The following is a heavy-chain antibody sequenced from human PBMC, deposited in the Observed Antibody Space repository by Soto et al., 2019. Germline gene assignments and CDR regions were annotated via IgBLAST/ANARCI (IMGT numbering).Heavy chain of an antibody. Sequence: PSETLSLTCAVYGGSFSGYYWSWIRQPPGKGLEWIGEINHSGSTNYNPSLKSRVTISVDTSKNQFSLKLSSVTAADTAVYYCARRDYGGSDWGQGTLVTVSS. J-gene: IGHJ4*02. CDR1: GGSFSGYY. CDR2: INHSGST. V-gene: IGHV4-34*01. D-gene: IGHD4-17*01. CDR3: ARRDYGGSD.